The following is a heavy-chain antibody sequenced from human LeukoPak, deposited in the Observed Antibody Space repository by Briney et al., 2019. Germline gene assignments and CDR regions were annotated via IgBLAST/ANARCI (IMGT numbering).Heavy chain of an antibody. V-gene: IGHV4-59*01. CDR3: ARGAVASLDY. CDR1: GCSISSYY. CDR2: IYYSGST. D-gene: IGHD6-19*01. Sequence: PSETLSLTCTVSGCSISSYYWSWIRQPPGKGLEWIGYIYYSGSTNYNPSLKSRVTISVDTSKNQFSLKLSSVTAADTAVYYCARGAVASLDYWGQGTLVTVSS. J-gene: IGHJ4*02.